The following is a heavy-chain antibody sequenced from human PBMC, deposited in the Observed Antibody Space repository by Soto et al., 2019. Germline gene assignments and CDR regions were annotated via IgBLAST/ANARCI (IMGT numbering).Heavy chain of an antibody. CDR1: GFTFSDYY. D-gene: IGHD4-17*01. V-gene: IGHV3-11*06. J-gene: IGHJ3*02. Sequence: NPGGSLRLSCAASGFTFSDYYMSWIRQAPGKGLEWVSYISSSSSYTNYADSVKGRFTISRDNAKNSLYLQMNSLRAEDTAVYYCAREGAGLRWVDAFDIWGQGTMVTVSS. CDR2: ISSSSSYT. CDR3: AREGAGLRWVDAFDI.